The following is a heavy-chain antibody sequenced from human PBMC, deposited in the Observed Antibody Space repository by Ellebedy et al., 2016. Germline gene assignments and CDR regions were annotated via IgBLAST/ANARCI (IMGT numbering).Heavy chain of an antibody. CDR2: INSDGSGT. V-gene: IGHV3-74*01. CDR1: GFSFNIYW. CDR3: ARDLVYYDSSGPFDY. D-gene: IGHD3-22*01. J-gene: IGHJ4*02. Sequence: GGSLRLSCTASGFSFNIYWMHWVRQAPGKGLVWVSRINSDGSGTSYADSVKGRFTISRDSSKNTLYLQMNSLRVDDTAIYSCARDLVYYDSSGPFDYWGQGTLVTVSS.